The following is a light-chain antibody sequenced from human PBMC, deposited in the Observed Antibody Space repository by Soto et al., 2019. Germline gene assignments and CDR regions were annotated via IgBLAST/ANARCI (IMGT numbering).Light chain of an antibody. CDR3: CSYAGSPWV. J-gene: IGLJ3*02. V-gene: IGLV2-23*02. CDR1: SSDVGSYNL. Sequence: QSVLTQPASVSGSPGQSITISCTGTSSDVGSYNLVSWYQQHPGKAPQLMIYEVSKRASGVSNRFSGSKSGNTASLTIPGLQAEDESDYYCCSYAGSPWVFGGGTKVTVL. CDR2: EVS.